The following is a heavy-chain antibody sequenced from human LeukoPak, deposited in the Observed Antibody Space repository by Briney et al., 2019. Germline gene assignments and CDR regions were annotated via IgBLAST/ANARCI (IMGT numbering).Heavy chain of an antibody. CDR1: GGTFSSYA. V-gene: IGHV1-46*01. CDR3: ARDFNYYDSSGYNYDAFDI. D-gene: IGHD3-22*01. Sequence: ASVKVSCKASGGTFSSYAISWVRQAPGQGLEWMGIINPSGGSTSYAQKFQGRVTMTRDMSTSTVYMELSSLRSEDTAVYYCARDFNYYDSSGYNYDAFDIWGQGTMVTVSS. J-gene: IGHJ3*02. CDR2: INPSGGST.